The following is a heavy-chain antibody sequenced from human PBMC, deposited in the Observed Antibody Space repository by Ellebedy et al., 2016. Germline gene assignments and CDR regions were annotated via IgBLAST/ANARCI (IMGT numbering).Heavy chain of an antibody. Sequence: GESLKISXAASGFTLSDYSMNWVRQAPGKGLEWVSSITSSATYIYYADSVKGRFTISRDNAKNSLYLQMNSLRAEDTAVYYCARGVGGTSLNWFDPWGQGTLVTVSS. CDR2: ITSSATYI. J-gene: IGHJ5*02. V-gene: IGHV3-21*01. CDR3: ARGVGGTSLNWFDP. CDR1: GFTLSDYS. D-gene: IGHD3-16*01.